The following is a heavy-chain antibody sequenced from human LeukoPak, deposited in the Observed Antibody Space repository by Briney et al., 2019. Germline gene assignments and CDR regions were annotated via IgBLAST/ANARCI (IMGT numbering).Heavy chain of an antibody. CDR3: AKVDYYYDSSGYFFDY. CDR2: IRYDGSNK. D-gene: IGHD3-22*01. J-gene: IGHJ4*02. V-gene: IGHV3-30*02. Sequence: GGSLRLSCAASGFTFSSYGMHWVRQAPGKGLEWVAFIRYDGSNKYYADSVKGRFTISRDNSKNTLYLQMNSLRAEDTAVYYCAKVDYYYDSSGYFFDYWGQGTLVTVS. CDR1: GFTFSSYG.